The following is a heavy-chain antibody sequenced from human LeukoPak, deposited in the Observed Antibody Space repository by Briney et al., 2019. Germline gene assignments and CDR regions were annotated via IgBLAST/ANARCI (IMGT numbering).Heavy chain of an antibody. CDR1: GFTFGAYC. Sequence: GGSLRLSCAASGFTFGAYCMHWVRQPPGKGREWDSAINWNSDTIHYADSVRGRFTISRDNAKNTLYLQMNSLRVEDTAFYFCTKDISSGRPAPYGMDVWGHGTTVTVSS. D-gene: IGHD3-10*01. V-gene: IGHV3-9*01. CDR2: INWNSDTI. CDR3: TKDISSGRPAPYGMDV. J-gene: IGHJ6*02.